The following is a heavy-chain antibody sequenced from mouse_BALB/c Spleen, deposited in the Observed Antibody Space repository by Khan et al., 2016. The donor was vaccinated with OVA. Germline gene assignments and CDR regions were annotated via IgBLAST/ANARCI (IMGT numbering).Heavy chain of an antibody. CDR3: ASPLYYYGSSYVDY. D-gene: IGHD1-1*01. Sequence: EVELVESGGGLVMPGGSLKLSCAASGFTFSSYAMSWVRQTPEKRLEWVASISSGGSTYYPDSVKGRFTISRDNARNILYLQMSSLRSEDTAMYYCASPLYYYGSSYVDYWGQGTTLTVSS. J-gene: IGHJ2*01. CDR1: GFTFSSYA. CDR2: ISSGGST. V-gene: IGHV5-6-5*01.